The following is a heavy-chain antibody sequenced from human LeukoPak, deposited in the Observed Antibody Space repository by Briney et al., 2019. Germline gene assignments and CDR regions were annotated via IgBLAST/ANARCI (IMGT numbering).Heavy chain of an antibody. D-gene: IGHD6-19*01. CDR2: ISYDGSNK. J-gene: IGHJ4*02. CDR3: ARGEQWLTTTDIDY. CDR1: GFTFSSYA. V-gene: IGHV3-30-3*01. Sequence: GRSLRLSCAASGFTFSSYAMHWVRQAPGKGLEWVAVISYDGSNKYYADSVKGRFTISRDNSKNTLYLQMNSLRAEDTAVYYCARGEQWLTTTDIDYWGQGTLVTVSS.